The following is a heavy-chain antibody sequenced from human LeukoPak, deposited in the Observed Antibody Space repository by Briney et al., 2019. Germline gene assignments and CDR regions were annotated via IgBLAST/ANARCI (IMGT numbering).Heavy chain of an antibody. V-gene: IGHV4-31*03. J-gene: IGHJ3*02. CDR3: ARAPYYYDSSGYLTHAFDI. Sequence: SETLSLTCTVSGGSISSSSYYWGWIRQHPGKGREWIGYIYYSGSTYYNPSLKSRVTISVDTSKNQFSLKLSSVTAADTAVYYCARAPYYYDSSGYLTHAFDIWGQGTMVTVSS. D-gene: IGHD3-22*01. CDR2: IYYSGST. CDR1: GGSISSSSYY.